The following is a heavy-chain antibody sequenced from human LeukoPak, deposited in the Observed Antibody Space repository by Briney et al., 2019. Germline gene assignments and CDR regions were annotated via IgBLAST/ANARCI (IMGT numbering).Heavy chain of an antibody. J-gene: IGHJ4*02. CDR2: IYYSGST. CDR1: GGSISSYY. D-gene: IGHD3-22*01. CDR3: AGHYYDSSGSVDY. V-gene: IGHV4-59*01. Sequence: IPSETLSLTCTVSGGSISSYYWSWIQQPPGKGLEWIGYIYYSGSTNYNPSLKSRVTISVDTSKNQFSLKLSSVTAADTAVYYCAGHYYDSSGSVDYWGQGTLVTVSS.